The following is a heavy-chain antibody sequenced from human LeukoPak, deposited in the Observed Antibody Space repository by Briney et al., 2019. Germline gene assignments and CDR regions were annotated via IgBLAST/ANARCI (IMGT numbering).Heavy chain of an antibody. J-gene: IGHJ4*02. Sequence: GGSLRLSCAASGFTFSSYAMSWVRQAPGKGLGWVSAISGSGGSTYYADSVKGRFTISRDNSTNTLYLQMNSLRAEDTAVYYCEKDLRYCSGGSCYPGSFDYWGQGTLVTVSS. D-gene: IGHD2-15*01. CDR3: EKDLRYCSGGSCYPGSFDY. CDR1: GFTFSSYA. V-gene: IGHV3-23*01. CDR2: ISGSGGST.